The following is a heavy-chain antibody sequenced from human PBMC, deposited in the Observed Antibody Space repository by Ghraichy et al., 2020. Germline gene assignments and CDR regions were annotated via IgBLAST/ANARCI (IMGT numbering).Heavy chain of an antibody. CDR1: GGSISSYY. J-gene: IGHJ3*02. CDR3: ARGVMVRGGYAFDI. D-gene: IGHD3-10*01. Sequence: SETLSLTCTVSGGSISSYYWSWIRQPPGKGLEWIGYIYYSGSTNYNPSLKSRVTISVDTSKNQFSLKLSSVTAADTAVYYCARGVMVRGGYAFDIWGQGTMVTVSS. V-gene: IGHV4-59*01. CDR2: IYYSGST.